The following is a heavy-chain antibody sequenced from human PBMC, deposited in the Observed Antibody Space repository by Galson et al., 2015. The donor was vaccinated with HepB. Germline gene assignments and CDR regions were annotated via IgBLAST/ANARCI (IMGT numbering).Heavy chain of an antibody. V-gene: IGHV3-30*18. CDR3: AKWENYDFWSGYFGAFDI. CDR1: GFTFSSYG. CDR2: ISYDGSNK. J-gene: IGHJ3*02. Sequence: SLRLSCAASGFTFSSYGMHWVRQAPGKGLEWVAVISYDGSNKYYADSVKGRFTISRDNSKNTLYLQMNSLRAEDTAVYYCAKWENYDFWSGYFGAFDIWGQGTMVTVSS. D-gene: IGHD3-3*01.